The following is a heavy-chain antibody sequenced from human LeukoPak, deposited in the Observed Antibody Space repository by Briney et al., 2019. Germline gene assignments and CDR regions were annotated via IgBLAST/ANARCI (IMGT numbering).Heavy chain of an antibody. D-gene: IGHD3-22*01. J-gene: IGHJ4*02. V-gene: IGHV1-69*01. CDR2: IIPIFGTA. Sequence: GASVNVSCKASGGTFSSYAISWVRQAPGQGLEWMGGIIPIFGTANYAQKFQGRVTITADESTSTAYMELSSLRSEDTAVYYCARDGDSSGYATVPSEYWGQGTLVTVSS. CDR1: GGTFSSYA. CDR3: ARDGDSSGYATVPSEY.